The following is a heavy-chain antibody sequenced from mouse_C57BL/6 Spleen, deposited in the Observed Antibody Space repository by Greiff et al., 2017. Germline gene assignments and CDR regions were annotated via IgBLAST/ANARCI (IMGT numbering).Heavy chain of an antibody. CDR3: TRPPDDYYGSRAFAY. CDR2: IDPETGGT. CDR1: GYTFTDYE. Sequence: QVQLKESGAELVRPGASVTLSCKASGYTFTDYEMHWVKQTPVHGLEWIGAIDPETGGTAYNQKFKGKAILTADKSSSTAYMELRSLTSEDSAVYYCTRPPDDYYGSRAFAYWGQGTLVTVSA. D-gene: IGHD1-1*01. J-gene: IGHJ3*01. V-gene: IGHV1-15*01.